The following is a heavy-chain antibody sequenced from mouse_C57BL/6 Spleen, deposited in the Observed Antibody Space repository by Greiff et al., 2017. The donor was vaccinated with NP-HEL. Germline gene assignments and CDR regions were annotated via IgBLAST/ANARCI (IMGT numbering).Heavy chain of an antibody. J-gene: IGHJ1*03. Sequence: EVMLQQSGPELVKPGASVKISCKASGYTFTDYYMNWVKQSHGKSLEWIGDINPNNGGTSYNQKFKGKATLTVDKSSSTAYMELRSLTSEDSAVYYCARWTYGSSYWYFDVWGTGTTVTVSS. V-gene: IGHV1-26*01. CDR3: ARWTYGSSYWYFDV. D-gene: IGHD1-1*01. CDR1: GYTFTDYY. CDR2: INPNNGGT.